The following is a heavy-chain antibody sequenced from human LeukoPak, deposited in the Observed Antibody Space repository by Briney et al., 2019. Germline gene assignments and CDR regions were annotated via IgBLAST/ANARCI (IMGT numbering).Heavy chain of an antibody. Sequence: GGSLRLSCAASGFTFDDYAVHWVRQAPGKGLEWVSGISWNSGSIGYADSVKVRFTISRDNAKNSLYLQMNSLRAEDMALYYCAKDGRPDYYDSSGYYPYYFDYWGQGTLVTVSS. D-gene: IGHD3-22*01. CDR3: AKDGRPDYYDSSGYYPYYFDY. J-gene: IGHJ4*02. CDR2: ISWNSGSI. V-gene: IGHV3-9*03. CDR1: GFTFDDYA.